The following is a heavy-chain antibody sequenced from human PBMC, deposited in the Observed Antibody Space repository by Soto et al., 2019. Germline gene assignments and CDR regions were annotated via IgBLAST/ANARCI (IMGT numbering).Heavy chain of an antibody. CDR2: INASGGST. Sequence: GASVKVSCKASGYTFTSYYMHWVRQAPGQGLEWMGIINASGGSTSYAQKFQGRVTMTRDTSTSTVYMELSSLRSEDTAVYYCARDLGYYYDSSGYSPRLDYWGQGTLVTVSS. D-gene: IGHD3-22*01. CDR1: GYTFTSYY. CDR3: ARDLGYYYDSSGYSPRLDY. J-gene: IGHJ4*02. V-gene: IGHV1-46*01.